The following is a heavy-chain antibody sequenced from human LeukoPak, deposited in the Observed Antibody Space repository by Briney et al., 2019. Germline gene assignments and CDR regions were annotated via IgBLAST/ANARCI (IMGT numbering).Heavy chain of an antibody. D-gene: IGHD6-19*01. CDR1: VGSISSYY. CDR3: AREGRAGSSSGHDY. J-gene: IGHJ4*02. CDR2: SYYSGTT. V-gene: IGHV4-59*12. Sequence: SETLSLTCTVSVGSISSYYWPGIRQPPGKRLEGIGNSYYSGTTNYNPSLRSGVIISVDMSKNQFSLKLSSVTAADTAVYYCAREGRAGSSSGHDYWGQGTLVTVSS.